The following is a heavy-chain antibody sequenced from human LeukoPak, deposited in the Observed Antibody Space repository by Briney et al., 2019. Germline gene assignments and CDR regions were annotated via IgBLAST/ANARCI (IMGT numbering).Heavy chain of an antibody. CDR3: AKEWVLGPKPVFDH. J-gene: IGHJ4*02. D-gene: IGHD2-8*02. Sequence: GRSLRLSCAASGFTFSSYSMHWVRQAPGKGLEWEAVISYDGSNKYYADSVKGRFTISRDNSKNTMYLQVNSLRAEDTALHYCAKEWVLGPKPVFDHWGQGTLVTVSS. V-gene: IGHV3-30*04. CDR1: GFTFSSYS. CDR2: ISYDGSNK.